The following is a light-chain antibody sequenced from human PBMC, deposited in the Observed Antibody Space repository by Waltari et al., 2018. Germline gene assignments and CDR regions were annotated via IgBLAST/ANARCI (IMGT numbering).Light chain of an antibody. Sequence: QSALTQPASVSGSPGQSITISCTGTSSDVGSYNLVSWYQQYPGNAPKLMIYEGTERPSGVSNRFSGSKSGNTASLTISGLQAEDEADYYCSSFAGSSTLFGGGTKLTVL. CDR3: SSFAGSSTL. J-gene: IGLJ2*01. V-gene: IGLV2-23*01. CDR1: SSDVGSYNL. CDR2: EGT.